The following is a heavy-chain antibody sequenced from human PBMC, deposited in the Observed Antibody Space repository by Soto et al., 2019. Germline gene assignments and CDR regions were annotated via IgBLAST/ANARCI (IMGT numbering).Heavy chain of an antibody. CDR1: GYTFTSYG. CDR2: ISAYNGNT. CDR3: ARDRGPYSRSWYALDYYYGMDV. J-gene: IGHJ6*02. Sequence: SVKVSCKASGYTFTSYGISWVRQAPGQGLEWMGWISAYNGNTNYAQKLQGRVTMTTDTSTSTAYMELRSLRSDDTAVYYCARDRGPYSRSWYALDYYYGMDVWGQGTTVTVSS. V-gene: IGHV1-18*01. D-gene: IGHD6-13*01.